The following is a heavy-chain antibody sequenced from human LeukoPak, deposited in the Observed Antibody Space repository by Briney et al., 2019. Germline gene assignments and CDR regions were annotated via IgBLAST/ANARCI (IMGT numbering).Heavy chain of an antibody. Sequence: GASVKVSCKASGYTFTSYDINWVRQATGQGLEWMGWMNPNSGNTGYAQKFQGRVTMTRNTSISTAYMELSRLRSEDTAVYYCARALPDYYDSSGYYSDAFDIWGQGTMVTVSS. CDR3: ARALPDYYDSSGYYSDAFDI. CDR1: GYTFTSYD. V-gene: IGHV1-8*01. D-gene: IGHD3-22*01. CDR2: MNPNSGNT. J-gene: IGHJ3*02.